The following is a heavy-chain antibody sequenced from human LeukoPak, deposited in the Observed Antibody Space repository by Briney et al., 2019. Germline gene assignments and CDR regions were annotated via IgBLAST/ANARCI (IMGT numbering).Heavy chain of an antibody. J-gene: IGHJ4*02. CDR1: GFTFSSYS. CDR3: ASSITMVRGASQIDY. D-gene: IGHD3-10*01. Sequence: GGSLRLSCAASGFTFSSYSMNWVRQAPGKGLEWVSSISSSSSYIYYADSVKGRFTISRDNSKNTLYLQMNSLRAEDTAVYYCASSITMVRGASQIDYWGQGTLVTVSS. V-gene: IGHV3-21*01. CDR2: ISSSSSYI.